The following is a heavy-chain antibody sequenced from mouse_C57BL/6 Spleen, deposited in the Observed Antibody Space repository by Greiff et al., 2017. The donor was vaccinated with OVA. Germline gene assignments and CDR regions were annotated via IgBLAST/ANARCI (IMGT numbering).Heavy chain of an antibody. CDR2: ISSGSSTI. V-gene: IGHV5-17*01. J-gene: IGHJ2*01. CDR1: GFTFSDYG. Sequence: EVMLVESGGGLVKPGGSLKLSCAASGFTFSDYGMHWVRQAPEKGLEWVAYISSGSSTIYYADTVKGRITLSRDKAKNTLFLQMTRLRSEDTAMYYCARRTVDDWGQGTTLTGSS. CDR3: ARRTVDD.